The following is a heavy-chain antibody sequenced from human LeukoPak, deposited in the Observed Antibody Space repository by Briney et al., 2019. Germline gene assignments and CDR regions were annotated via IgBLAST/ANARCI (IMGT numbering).Heavy chain of an antibody. V-gene: IGHV4-4*07. J-gene: IGHJ3*02. D-gene: IGHD3-22*01. CDR1: GGSISSYY. CDR2: IYTSGST. Sequence: SETLSLTCTVSGGSISSYYWSWIRQPAGKGLEWIGRIYTSGSTNYNPSLKSRVTMSVDTSKNQFSLKLSSVTAADTAVYYCAIPWVDSSGYSLAFDIWGQGTMVTVSS. CDR3: AIPWVDSSGYSLAFDI.